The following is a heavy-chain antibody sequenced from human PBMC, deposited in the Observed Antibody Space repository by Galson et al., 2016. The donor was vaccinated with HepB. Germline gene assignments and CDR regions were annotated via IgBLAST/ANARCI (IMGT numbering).Heavy chain of an antibody. CDR3: ARDPMRFAFDL. J-gene: IGHJ3*01. CDR2: TSSDESVK. Sequence: CAASGFTFSIYGMHWIRQAPGKGLEWVATTSSDESVKHYADPVQGRFTISKDNFKNSLYLRMNSLRADDTAVYYCARDPMRFAFDLWGQGTMVTVSS. CDR1: GFTFSIYG. V-gene: IGHV3-30*03.